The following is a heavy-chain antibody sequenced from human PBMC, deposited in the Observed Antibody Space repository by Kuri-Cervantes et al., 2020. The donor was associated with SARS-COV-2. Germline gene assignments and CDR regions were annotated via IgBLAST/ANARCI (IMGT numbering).Heavy chain of an antibody. V-gene: IGHV3-30*03. CDR2: ISFNGGDK. CDR1: GFTFSTYG. D-gene: IGHD3-9*01. CDR3: AILYAATFSFDY. J-gene: IGHJ4*02. Sequence: GESLKISCAASGFTFSTYGIHWVRQAPGKGLEWVAVISFNGGDKYYSDSVKGRFTISRDNSKNTLYLQMNSLRAEDTAVYYRAILYAATFSFDYWGQGTLVTVSS.